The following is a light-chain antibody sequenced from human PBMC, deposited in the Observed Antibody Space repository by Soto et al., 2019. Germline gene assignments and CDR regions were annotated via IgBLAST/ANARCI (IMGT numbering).Light chain of an antibody. CDR3: QQYNNWPTWK. Sequence: EIVMTQSPATLSVSPGERATLSCRASQSVSSNLAWYQQKPGQAPRLLIYGASTRATGIPARFSGSGSGTEFTLTISSLQSEDFAVYYCQQYNNWPTWKFGQGTKV. J-gene: IGKJ1*01. V-gene: IGKV3-15*01. CDR1: QSVSSN. CDR2: GAS.